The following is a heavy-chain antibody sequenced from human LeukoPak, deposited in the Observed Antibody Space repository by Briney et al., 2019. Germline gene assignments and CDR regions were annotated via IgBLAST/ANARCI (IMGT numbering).Heavy chain of an antibody. J-gene: IGHJ6*03. CDR3: ARDAIPLDCSGGSCYSEDYYYYMDV. CDR2: ISWNSGSI. D-gene: IGHD2-15*01. Sequence: GGSLRLSCAASGFTFDDYAMHWVRHAPGKGLEWVSGISWNSGSIVYADSVKGRFTISRDNSKNTLYLQMGSLRAEDMAVYYCARDAIPLDCSGGSCYSEDYYYYMDVWGKGTTVTVSS. CDR1: GFTFDDYA. V-gene: IGHV3-9*03.